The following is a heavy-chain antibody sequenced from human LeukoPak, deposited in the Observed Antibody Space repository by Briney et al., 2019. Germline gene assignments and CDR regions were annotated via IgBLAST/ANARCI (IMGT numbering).Heavy chain of an antibody. CDR2: TYTGGNS. CDR3: ARGGRGSAAVVAPRSFDI. D-gene: IGHD3-22*01. CDR1: GFTVSSTH. J-gene: IGHJ3*02. V-gene: IGHV3-53*01. Sequence: GGSLRLSCEASGFTVSSTHMVWVRQAPGKGLEWVSVTYTGGNSYYAGSVQGRFIISRDISKNTLYLQMNNLRAEDSALNYCARGGRGSAAVVAPRSFDIWGQGTMVTVSS.